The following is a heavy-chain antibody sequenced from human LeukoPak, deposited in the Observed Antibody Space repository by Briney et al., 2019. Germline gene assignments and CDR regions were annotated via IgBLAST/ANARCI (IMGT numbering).Heavy chain of an antibody. CDR1: GFTFNTYA. CDR2: ISGSGGRT. J-gene: IGHJ6*02. V-gene: IGHV3-23*01. D-gene: IGHD4-17*01. CDR3: AKDGGLDTVTTPYYYYGMDV. Sequence: QTGGSLRLSCAASGFTFNTYAMSWVRQAPGKGLEWVSAISGSGGRTYYADSVKGRFTISRDNSKNTLYLQMNSLRAEDTAVYYCAKDGGLDTVTTPYYYYGMDVWGQGTTVTVSS.